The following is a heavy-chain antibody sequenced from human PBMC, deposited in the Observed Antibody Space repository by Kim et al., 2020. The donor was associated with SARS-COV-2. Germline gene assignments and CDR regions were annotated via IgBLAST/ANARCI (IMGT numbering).Heavy chain of an antibody. CDR2: ISYDGSNK. D-gene: IGHD6-13*01. Sequence: GESLKISCAASGFTFSSYGMHWVRQAPGKGLEWVAVISYDGSNKYYADSVKGRFTISRDNSKNTLYLQMNSLRAEDTAVYYCAKEGGYSSSWFFDYWGQG. V-gene: IGHV3-30*18. CDR3: AKEGGYSSSWFFDY. J-gene: IGHJ4*02. CDR1: GFTFSSYG.